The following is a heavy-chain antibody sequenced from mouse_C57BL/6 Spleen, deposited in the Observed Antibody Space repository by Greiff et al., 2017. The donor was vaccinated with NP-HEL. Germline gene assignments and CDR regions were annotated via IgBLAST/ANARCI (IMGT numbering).Heavy chain of an antibody. CDR1: GYTFTDYY. J-gene: IGHJ2*01. CDR3: AGGWPYYFDY. V-gene: IGHV1-26*01. CDR2: INPNNGGT. Sequence: EVQLQQSGPELVKPGASVKISCKASGYTFTDYYMNWVKQSHGKSLEWIGDINPNNGGTSYNQKFKGKATLTVDKSSSTAYMELRSLTSEDSAVYYCAGGWPYYFDYWGQGTTLTVSS. D-gene: IGHD2-3*01.